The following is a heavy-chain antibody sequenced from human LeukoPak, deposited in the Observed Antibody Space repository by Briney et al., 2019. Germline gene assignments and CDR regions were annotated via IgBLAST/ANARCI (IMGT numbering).Heavy chain of an antibody. D-gene: IGHD3-3*01. J-gene: IGHJ6*02. CDR3: ARSLYYDFWSGYYRNYGMDV. CDR2: IWYDGSNK. Sequence: PGGSLRLSCAASGFTFSSYGMHWVRQAPGKGLEWVAVIWYDGSNKYYADSVKGRFTISRDNSKNTLYLQMNSLRAEDTAVYYCARSLYYDFWSGYYRNYGMDVWGQGTTVTVSS. V-gene: IGHV3-33*01. CDR1: GFTFSSYG.